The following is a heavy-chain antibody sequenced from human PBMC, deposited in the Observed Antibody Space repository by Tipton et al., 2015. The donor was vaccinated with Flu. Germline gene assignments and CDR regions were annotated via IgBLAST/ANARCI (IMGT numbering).Heavy chain of an antibody. J-gene: IGHJ4*02. CDR3: ARSTYYYGSGSSDY. V-gene: IGHV4-38-2*02. CDR2: ISHSGRT. Sequence: TLSLTCTVSDYSISGGYYWGWIRQPPGKGLEWIGCISHSGRTYYNPSLKSRVTISVDTAKNQFSQRLSSVTAADTAVYYCARSTYYYGSGSSDYWGQGTLVTVSS. D-gene: IGHD3-10*01. CDR1: DYSISGGYY.